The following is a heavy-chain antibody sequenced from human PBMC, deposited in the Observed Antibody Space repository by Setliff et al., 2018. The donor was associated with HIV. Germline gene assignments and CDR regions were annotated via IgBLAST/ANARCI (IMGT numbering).Heavy chain of an antibody. CDR3: ARHNVITYGGLIYDYLYYGLDV. V-gene: IGHV4-39*07. CDR2: IYQTGNT. D-gene: IGHD3-16*02. CDR1: GGSASNSRYY. J-gene: IGHJ6*02. Sequence: PSETLSLTCTVSGGSASNSRYYWGWIRQPPGKGLEWVATIYQTGNTYYSPSLKSRVTVSMDMSRNQFSVKLNSVTAADTAVYYCARHNVITYGGLIYDYLYYGLDVRGRGTPVTVSS.